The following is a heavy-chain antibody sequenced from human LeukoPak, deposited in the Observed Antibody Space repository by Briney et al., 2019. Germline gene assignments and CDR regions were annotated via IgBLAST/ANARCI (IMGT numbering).Heavy chain of an antibody. V-gene: IGHV3-33*01. D-gene: IGHD1-26*01. Sequence: GGSLRLSCAASGFTFSSNGMHWVRQAPGKGLEWVAVIWYDGSKKYYADSVKGRFTISRDNSKNTLYLQMNSLRAEDTAVYYCARDKSVRATLFDFWGQGTLVTVSS. J-gene: IGHJ4*02. CDR3: ARDKSVRATLFDF. CDR1: GFTFSSNG. CDR2: IWYDGSKK.